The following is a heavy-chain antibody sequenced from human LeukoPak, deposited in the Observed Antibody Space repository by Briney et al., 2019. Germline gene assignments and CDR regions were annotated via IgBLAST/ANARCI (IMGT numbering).Heavy chain of an antibody. Sequence: GESLKISCKGSGYSFTSSWINWVRQMPGKGLEWMGRIDPSDSYTNYSPSFQGHVTISADKSISTAYLQWSSLKASDTAMYYCAREYYDILTGYYLDYWGQGTLVTASS. CDR3: AREYYDILTGYYLDY. J-gene: IGHJ4*02. CDR2: IDPSDSYT. CDR1: GYSFTSSW. D-gene: IGHD3-9*01. V-gene: IGHV5-10-1*01.